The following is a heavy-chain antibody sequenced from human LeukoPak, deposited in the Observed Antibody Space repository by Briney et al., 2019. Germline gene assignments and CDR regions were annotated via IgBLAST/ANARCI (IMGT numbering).Heavy chain of an antibody. J-gene: IGHJ4*02. D-gene: IGHD3-22*01. CDR3: ATAVITSLGY. CDR1: GYTFTDYY. Sequence: ASVKVSCKVSGYTFTDYYMHWVQQAPGKGLEWMGLVDPEDGETIYAEKFQGRVTITADTSTDTAYMELSSLRSEATAVYYCATAVITSLGYWGQGTLVTVSS. CDR2: VDPEDGET. V-gene: IGHV1-69-2*01.